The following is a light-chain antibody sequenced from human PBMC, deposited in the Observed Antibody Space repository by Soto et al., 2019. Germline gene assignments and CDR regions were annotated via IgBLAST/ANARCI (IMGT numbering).Light chain of an antibody. Sequence: QSVLTQPPSVSAAPGQKVTISCSGGSTNIGNNYLCWFQQFPGTAPKLLIYDTYKRPSGIPDRFSGSKSGTSATLGITGLQTGDEADYYCGTWDSSLSAWVFGGGTKLTVL. CDR3: GTWDSSLSAWV. CDR2: DTY. J-gene: IGLJ3*02. CDR1: STNIGNNY. V-gene: IGLV1-51*01.